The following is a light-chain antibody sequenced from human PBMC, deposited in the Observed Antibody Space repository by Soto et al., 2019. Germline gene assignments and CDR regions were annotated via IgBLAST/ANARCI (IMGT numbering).Light chain of an antibody. CDR2: TNN. Sequence: QLVLTQPPSASGTPGQRVTISCSGSSSNIGSNTVNWYQHLPGTAPKLIINTNNQRPSGVPDRFSGSKSGTSASLAISGLQSEDEADYYCAAWDDSLNGWVFGGGTQLTVL. J-gene: IGLJ3*02. CDR3: AAWDDSLNGWV. V-gene: IGLV1-44*01. CDR1: SSNIGSNT.